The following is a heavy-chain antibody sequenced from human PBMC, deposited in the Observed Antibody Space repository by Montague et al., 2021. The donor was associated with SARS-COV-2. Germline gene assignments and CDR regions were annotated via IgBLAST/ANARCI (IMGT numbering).Heavy chain of an antibody. J-gene: IGHJ6*02. Sequence: SLRLSCAASGFTFSSYAMHWVRQAPGKGLEWVAVISYDGSNKYYADSVKGRFTISRDNSKNTLCLQMSSLRAEDTAVYYCASSRYSYGSAYYYYYGMDVWGQGTTVTVSS. D-gene: IGHD5-18*01. CDR1: GFTFSSYA. CDR3: ASSRYSYGSAYYYYYGMDV. CDR2: ISYDGSNK. V-gene: IGHV3-30*04.